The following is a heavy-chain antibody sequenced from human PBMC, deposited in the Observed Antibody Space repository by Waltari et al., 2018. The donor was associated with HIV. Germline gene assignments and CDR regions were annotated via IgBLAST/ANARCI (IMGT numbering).Heavy chain of an antibody. CDR3: ARDGGRRGPFGY. Sequence: EVQLVESGGGLVQPGGSLRLSCAASGFTFSNYWMSWVRQAPGEGVEWVANIKQDGSEKYYVDSVKGRFTISRDNDKNSVDLQMNSLRAEDTAVYYCARDGGRRGPFGYWGQGTLVTVSS. D-gene: IGHD3-3*01. CDR2: IKQDGSEK. J-gene: IGHJ4*02. CDR1: GFTFSNYW. V-gene: IGHV3-7*01.